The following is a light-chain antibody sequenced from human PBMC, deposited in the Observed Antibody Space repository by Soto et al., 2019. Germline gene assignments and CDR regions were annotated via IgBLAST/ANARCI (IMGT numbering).Light chain of an antibody. CDR2: GAS. CDR1: QSVSSD. V-gene: IGKV3-15*01. J-gene: IGKJ1*01. Sequence: ETVMTQSPATLSVSPGERATLSCRASQSVSSDLAWYQQKPGQAPRLLMYGASSRAIGIPARFSGSGYGTEFTLTISSLQSEDFAVYYCQQYNNWPPTFGQGTKAEI. CDR3: QQYNNWPPT.